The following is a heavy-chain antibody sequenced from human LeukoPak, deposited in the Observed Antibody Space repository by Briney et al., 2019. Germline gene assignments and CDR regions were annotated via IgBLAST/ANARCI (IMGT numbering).Heavy chain of an antibody. V-gene: IGHV3-48*03. J-gene: IGHJ4*02. CDR2: ISASGTTI. D-gene: IGHD6-13*01. CDR1: GFSFSSYE. CDR3: VRDMYTRSGDDF. Sequence: PGGSLRLSCAASGFSFSSYEMNWVRQAPGKGLEWVSYISASGTTIYYADSVKGRFTISRDNAKNTLYLQMNSLRAEDTAVYYCVRDMYTRSGDDFWGPGSLVTVSS.